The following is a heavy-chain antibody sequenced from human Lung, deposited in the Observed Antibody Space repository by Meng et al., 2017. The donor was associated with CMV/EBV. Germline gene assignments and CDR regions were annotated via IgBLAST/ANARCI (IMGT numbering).Heavy chain of an antibody. CDR2: IKSDGIEN. CDR3: ARGLAPSNTNFGAPHAY. V-gene: IGHV3-7*01. Sequence: GGSLRLXCVGSGFSFDTYWMTWARQAPGKGLEWVANIKSDGIENNVLDAVKGRFTISRDNAKNALYLQMNRLRTEDTAFYYCARGLAPSNTNFGAPHAYWGQGXLVXVSS. J-gene: IGHJ4*02. D-gene: IGHD3-3*01. CDR1: GFSFDTYW.